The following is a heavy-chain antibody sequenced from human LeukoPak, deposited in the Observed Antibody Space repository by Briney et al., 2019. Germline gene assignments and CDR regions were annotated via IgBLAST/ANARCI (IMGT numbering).Heavy chain of an antibody. CDR3: AKSSSWYDYFDY. D-gene: IGHD6-13*01. Sequence: SETLSHTRTVPLGSISSYNWNSIREPAGKGLEWIGRIYTSGSTNYNPSLKSRVTMSVDMSKNQFSLKLSSVTAADTAVYYCAKSSSWYDYFDYWGQGTLITVSS. CDR2: IYTSGST. V-gene: IGHV4-4*07. J-gene: IGHJ4*02. CDR1: LGSISSYN.